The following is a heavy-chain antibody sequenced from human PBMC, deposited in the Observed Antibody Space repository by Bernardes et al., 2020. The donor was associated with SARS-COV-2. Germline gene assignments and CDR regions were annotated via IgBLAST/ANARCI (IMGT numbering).Heavy chain of an antibody. CDR1: GGSISSYY. CDR2: IYYSGST. V-gene: IGHV4-59*01. J-gene: IGHJ4*02. D-gene: IGHD5-18*01. CDR3: ARFKGYSYGYAIDY. Sequence: ETLSLTCTVSGGSISSYYWSWIRQPPGKGLEWIGYIYYSGSTNYNPSLKSRVTISVDTSKNQFSLKLSSVTAADTAVYYCARFKGYSYGYAIDYWGQGTLVTVSS.